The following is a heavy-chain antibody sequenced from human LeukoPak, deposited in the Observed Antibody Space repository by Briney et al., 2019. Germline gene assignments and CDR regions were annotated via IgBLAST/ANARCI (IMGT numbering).Heavy chain of an antibody. CDR1: GGSISSYY. J-gene: IGHJ4*02. CDR3: ARHPDGYNPFDY. CDR2: IYYSGST. D-gene: IGHD5-24*01. Sequence: PSETLSLTCTVSGGSISSYYWSWLRQPPGKGLEWIGYIYYSGSTNYNPSLKSRVTISVDTSKNQFSLKLSSVTAADTAVYYCARHPDGYNPFDYWGQGTLVTVSS. V-gene: IGHV4-59*08.